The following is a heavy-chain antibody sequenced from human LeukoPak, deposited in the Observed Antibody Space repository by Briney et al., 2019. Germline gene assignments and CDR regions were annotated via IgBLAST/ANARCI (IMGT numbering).Heavy chain of an antibody. J-gene: IGHJ4*02. CDR3: ARDSVVGDFWSGYYAFDY. CDR1: GYTFTGYY. Sequence: GASVKVSCKASGYTFTGYYMHWVRQPPGQGLEWMGWINPNSGGINYAQKFQGRVTMTRDTSTSTAYMELSRLRSDDTAVYYCARDSVVGDFWSGYYAFDYWGQGTLVTVSS. CDR2: INPNSGGI. D-gene: IGHD3-3*01. V-gene: IGHV1-2*02.